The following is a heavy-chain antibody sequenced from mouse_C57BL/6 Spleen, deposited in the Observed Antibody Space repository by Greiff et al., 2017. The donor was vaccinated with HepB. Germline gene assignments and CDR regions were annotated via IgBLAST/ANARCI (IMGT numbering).Heavy chain of an antibody. V-gene: IGHV2-5*01. D-gene: IGHD1-1*01. J-gene: IGHJ4*01. Sequence: VMLVESGPGLVQPSQSLSITCTVSGFSLTSYGVHWVRQSPGKGLEWLGVIWRGGSTDYNAAFMSRLSITKDNSKSQVFFKMNSLQADDTAIYYCAKKRDYYGSSYAMDYWGQGTSVTVSS. CDR3: AKKRDYYGSSYAMDY. CDR1: GFSLTSYG. CDR2: IWRGGST.